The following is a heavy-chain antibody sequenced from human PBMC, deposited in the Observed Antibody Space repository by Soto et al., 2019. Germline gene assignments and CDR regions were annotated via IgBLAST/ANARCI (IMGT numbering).Heavy chain of an antibody. CDR2: INAGNGNT. V-gene: IGHV1-3*01. CDR3: ARSIVVVTALDY. CDR1: RFTLTSYA. J-gene: IGHJ4*02. D-gene: IGHD2-21*02. Sequence: ASAKVSCKAPRFTLTSYAMYWVRQAPGQRLEWMGWINAGNGNTKYSQKFQGRVTITRDTSASTAYMELSSLRSEDTAVYYCARSIVVVTALDYWGQGILVTVSS.